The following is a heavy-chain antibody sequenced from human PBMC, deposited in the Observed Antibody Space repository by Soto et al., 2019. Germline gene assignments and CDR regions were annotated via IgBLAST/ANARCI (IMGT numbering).Heavy chain of an antibody. CDR1: GGTFSSYA. Sequence: SVKVSCKASGGTFSSYAISWVRQAPGQGLEWMGGIIPIFGTANYAQKFQGRVTITADKSTSTAYMELSSLRSEDTAVYYCASQYYDFWSGYYGMDAWGQGTTVTVSS. V-gene: IGHV1-69*06. D-gene: IGHD3-3*01. CDR3: ASQYYDFWSGYYGMDA. J-gene: IGHJ6*02. CDR2: IIPIFGTA.